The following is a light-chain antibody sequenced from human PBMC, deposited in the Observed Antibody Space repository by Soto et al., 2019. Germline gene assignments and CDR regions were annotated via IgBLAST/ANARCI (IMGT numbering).Light chain of an antibody. J-gene: IGKJ4*01. Sequence: IVLTQSPATLSLSPGERATLSCRASQSVNSYLAWYQHKPVQSPRLLIYDASIRATGIPARFSGSGSGTDFTLTISSLEPEDFAVYYCQQRSNWITFGGGTKVEIK. CDR3: QQRSNWIT. V-gene: IGKV3-11*01. CDR1: QSVNSY. CDR2: DAS.